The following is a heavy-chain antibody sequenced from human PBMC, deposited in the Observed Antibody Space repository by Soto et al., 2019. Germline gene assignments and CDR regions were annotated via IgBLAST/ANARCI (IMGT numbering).Heavy chain of an antibody. CDR3: ARSYSIVGEIGSLGWFDP. CDR2: IYHSGST. J-gene: IGHJ5*02. V-gene: IGHV4-30-2*01. D-gene: IGHD1-26*01. Sequence: QLQLQESGSGLVKPSQTLSLTCAVSGGSISSGGYSWSWIRQPPGKGLEWIGYIYHSGSTYYNPSLKSRVTISVDRSKNQFSLKLSAVTAADTAVYYCARSYSIVGEIGSLGWFDPWGQGTLVTVSS. CDR1: GGSISSGGYS.